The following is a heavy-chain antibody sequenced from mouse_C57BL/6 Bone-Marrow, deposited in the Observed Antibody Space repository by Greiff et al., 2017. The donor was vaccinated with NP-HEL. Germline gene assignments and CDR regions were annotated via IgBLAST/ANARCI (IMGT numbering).Heavy chain of an antibody. CDR1: GFTFSDYG. CDR3: ARCDGYLDY. J-gene: IGHJ2*01. V-gene: IGHV5-17*01. Sequence: EVKLMESGGGLVKPGGSLKLSCAASGFTFSDYGMHWVRQAPEKGLEWVAYISSGSSTIYYADTVKGRFTITRDNATYTLFLQMTCLRSEDTDMYYRARCDGYLDYWGQGTTLTVSS. D-gene: IGHD2-3*01. CDR2: ISSGSSTI.